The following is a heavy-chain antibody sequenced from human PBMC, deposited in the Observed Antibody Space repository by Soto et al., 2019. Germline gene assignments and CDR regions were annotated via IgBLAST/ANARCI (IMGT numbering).Heavy chain of an antibody. CDR3: ARVEEDCSSTSCYRIFDY. Sequence: GGSLRLSCAASGFTFSDYYMSWIRQAPGKGLEWVSYISSSSSYTNYADSVKGRFTISRDNAKNSLYLQMNSLRAEDTAVYYCARVEEDCSSTSCYRIFDYWGQGTLVTVSS. D-gene: IGHD2-2*02. CDR2: ISSSSSYT. J-gene: IGHJ4*02. CDR1: GFTFSDYY. V-gene: IGHV3-11*05.